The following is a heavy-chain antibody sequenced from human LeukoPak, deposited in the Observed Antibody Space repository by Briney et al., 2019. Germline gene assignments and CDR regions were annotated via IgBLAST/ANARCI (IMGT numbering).Heavy chain of an antibody. V-gene: IGHV1-2*02. Sequence: ASVKVSFKASGYTFTGYYMHWVRQAPGQGLEWMGWINPNSGGTNYAQKFQGRVTMTRDTSISTAYMELSRLRSDDTAVYYCARVGYSSSIGDYYYMDVWGKGTTVTVSS. CDR1: GYTFTGYY. CDR2: INPNSGGT. D-gene: IGHD6-6*01. J-gene: IGHJ6*03. CDR3: ARVGYSSSIGDYYYMDV.